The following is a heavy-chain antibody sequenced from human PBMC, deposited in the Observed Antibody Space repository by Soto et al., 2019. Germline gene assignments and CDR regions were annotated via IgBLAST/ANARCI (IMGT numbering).Heavy chain of an antibody. CDR3: AADGYYYDSSYAFDI. Sequence: SVKVSCKASGFTFSSSAVQWVRQARGQRLEWIGWIVVGSGSTNYAQKFQERVTITRDMSTSTAYMELSSLRSEDTAVYYCAADGYYYDSSYAFDIWGQGTTVTVSS. CDR2: IVVGSGST. J-gene: IGHJ3*02. D-gene: IGHD3-22*01. V-gene: IGHV1-58*01. CDR1: GFTFSSSA.